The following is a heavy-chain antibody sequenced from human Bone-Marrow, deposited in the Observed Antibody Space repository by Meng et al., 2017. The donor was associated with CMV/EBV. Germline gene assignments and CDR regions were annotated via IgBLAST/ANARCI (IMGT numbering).Heavy chain of an antibody. CDR1: GFTFSTYE. D-gene: IGHD1/OR15-1a*01. J-gene: IGHJ1*01. V-gene: IGHV3-48*03. CDR3: ARGEQISRS. Sequence: GESLKISCVASGFTFSTYEMNWVRQAPGKGLEWVSYISTSGSTIYHADSVKGRFTISRDNAKNSLYLQMNSLRAEDTAVYYCARGEQISRSWGQGTLVTVSS. CDR2: ISTSGSTI.